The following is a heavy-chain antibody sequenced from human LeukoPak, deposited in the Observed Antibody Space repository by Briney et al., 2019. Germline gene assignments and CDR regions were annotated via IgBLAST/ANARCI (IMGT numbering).Heavy chain of an antibody. CDR3: ARVAGANHFEY. Sequence: GGSLRLSCAASGLTFSDYYMSWIRQAPGKGLEWVSYISSCGSKIYYADSVKGRFIISRDNAKNSLYLHINSLRAEDTAVYYCARVAGANHFEYWGQGTLVTVSS. CDR2: ISSCGSKI. V-gene: IGHV3-11*01. J-gene: IGHJ4*02. D-gene: IGHD1-26*01. CDR1: GLTFSDYY.